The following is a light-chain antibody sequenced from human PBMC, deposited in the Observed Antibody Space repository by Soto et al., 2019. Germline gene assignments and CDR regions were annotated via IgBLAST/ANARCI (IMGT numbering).Light chain of an antibody. CDR2: DVS. CDR3: SEYTSSSTRV. CDR1: SSDVGGYNY. V-gene: IGLV2-14*01. J-gene: IGLJ2*01. Sequence: SALTQPASVSGSPGQSITISCTGTSSDVGGYNYVSWYQQHPGKAPKLMIYDVSNRPSGVSNRFSGSKSGNTASLTISGLQAEDEADYYCSEYTSSSTRVFGGGTKLTVL.